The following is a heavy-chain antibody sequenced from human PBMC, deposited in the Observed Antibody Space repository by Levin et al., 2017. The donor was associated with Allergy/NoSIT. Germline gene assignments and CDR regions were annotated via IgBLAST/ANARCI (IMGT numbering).Heavy chain of an antibody. V-gene: IGHV5-51*01. D-gene: IGHD5-18*01. J-gene: IGHJ4*02. CDR3: ARQGQGYSYAGY. CDR1: GYSFNSYW. Sequence: ASVKVSCKGSGYSFNSYWIGWVRQMPGKGLEWMGIIFPGDSDTRYSPSFQGQVTISADRSISTAYLQWSSLKASDTAMYYCARQGQGYSYAGYWGQGTLVTVSS. CDR2: IFPGDSDT.